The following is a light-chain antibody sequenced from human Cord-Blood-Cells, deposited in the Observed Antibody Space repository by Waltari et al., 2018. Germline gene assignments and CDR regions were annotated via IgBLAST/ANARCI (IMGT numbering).Light chain of an antibody. Sequence: QSALTQPASVSGSPGQSITISCTGTSSDVGSYNLVSSYQQHPGKAPKRMIYEGSKRPSGVSNRFSGSKSGNTASLTISGLQAEDEADYYCCSYAGSSTLVFGGGTKLTVL. J-gene: IGLJ2*01. CDR2: EGS. CDR3: CSYAGSSTLV. CDR1: SSDVGSYNL. V-gene: IGLV2-23*01.